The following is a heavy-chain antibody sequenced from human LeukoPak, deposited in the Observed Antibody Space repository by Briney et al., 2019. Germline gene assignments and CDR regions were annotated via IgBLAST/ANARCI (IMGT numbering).Heavy chain of an antibody. D-gene: IGHD3-9*01. CDR2: IYYSGCT. V-gene: IGHV4-39*01. J-gene: IGHJ3*02. CDR3: ARGRLRYFDWLSAAADAFDI. Sequence: SETLSLTCTVSGGSISSSNHYWGWIRQPPGKGLEWIGYIYYSGCTYHNPSLKSRVAISVDTSRNQFSLKLSSVTAADTAVYYCARGRLRYFDWLSAAADAFDIWGQGTMVTVSS. CDR1: GGSISSSNHY.